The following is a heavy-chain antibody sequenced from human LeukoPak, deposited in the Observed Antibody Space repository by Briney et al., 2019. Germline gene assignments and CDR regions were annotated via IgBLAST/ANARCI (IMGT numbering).Heavy chain of an antibody. J-gene: IGHJ4*02. CDR2: ISSSSSYI. D-gene: IGHD5-24*01. Sequence: GGSLRLSCAASGFSFSSYSMNWVRQAPGKGLEWVSSISSSSSYIYYADSVKGRFTISRDNAKNSLYLQMNSLRAEDTAVYYCAKDLRWIQTAFGYRGQGTRVTVSA. CDR3: AKDLRWIQTAFGY. V-gene: IGHV3-21*01. CDR1: GFSFSSYS.